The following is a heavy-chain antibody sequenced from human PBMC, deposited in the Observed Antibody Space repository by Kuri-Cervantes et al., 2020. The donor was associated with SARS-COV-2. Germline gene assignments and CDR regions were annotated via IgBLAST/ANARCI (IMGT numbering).Heavy chain of an antibody. V-gene: IGHV4-59*01. CDR3: ARDYCSGGSCHNWFDP. Sequence: SETLSLTCTVSGGSISSYYWSWIRQPPGKGLEWIGEIYHSGSTNYNPSLKSRVTISVDKSKNQFSLKLSSVAAADTAVYYCARDYCSGGSCHNWFDPWGQGTLVTVSS. CDR1: GGSISSYY. D-gene: IGHD2-15*01. J-gene: IGHJ5*02. CDR2: IYHSGST.